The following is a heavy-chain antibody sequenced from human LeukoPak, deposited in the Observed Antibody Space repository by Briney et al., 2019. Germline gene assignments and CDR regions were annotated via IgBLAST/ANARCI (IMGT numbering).Heavy chain of an antibody. CDR3: ARHQYYYDSSGHLIDY. J-gene: IGHJ4*02. CDR2: IYPGDSDT. CDR1: GYSFTSYW. V-gene: IGHV5-51*01. D-gene: IGHD3-22*01. Sequence: GESLKISCKGSGYSFTSYWIGWVRQMPGKGLEWMGIIYPGDSDTRYSPSFQGQVTISADKSISTAYLQWSSLKASDTAMYYCARHQYYYDSSGHLIDYWGQGTLVTVSS.